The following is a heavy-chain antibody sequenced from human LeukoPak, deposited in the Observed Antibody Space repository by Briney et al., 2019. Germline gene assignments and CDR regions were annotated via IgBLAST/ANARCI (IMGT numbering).Heavy chain of an antibody. D-gene: IGHD2-21*01. J-gene: IGHJ4*02. CDR3: MKLPTMIIVIDTDFEY. V-gene: IGHV3-23*01. Sequence: GSLRLSCVASGITFRHYDMSWVRQAPGKGLEWVSSINTSGGSTYYADSLQGRFTISRDNSKNTLHLQMNNVRAEDTALYYCMKLPTMIIVIDTDFEYWGQGAQVTVSS. CDR1: GITFRHYD. CDR2: INTSGGST.